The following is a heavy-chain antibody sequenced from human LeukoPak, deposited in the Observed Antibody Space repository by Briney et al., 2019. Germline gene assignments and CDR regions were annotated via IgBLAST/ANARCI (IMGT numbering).Heavy chain of an antibody. CDR1: GGSISSGGYS. D-gene: IGHD3-22*01. CDR2: IYHSGST. J-gene: IGHJ1*01. Sequence: PSETLSLTCAVSGGSISSGGYSWSWIRQPPGKGLEWIGYIYHSGSTYYNPSLKSRVTISVDRSKNQFSLKLSSVTAADTAVYYCASTYYYDSSGYLDYFQHWGQGTLVTVSS. CDR3: ASTYYYDSSGYLDYFQH. V-gene: IGHV4-30-2*01.